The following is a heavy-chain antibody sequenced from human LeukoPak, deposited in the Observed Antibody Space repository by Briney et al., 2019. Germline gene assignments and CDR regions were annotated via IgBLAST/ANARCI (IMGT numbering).Heavy chain of an antibody. Sequence: ASETLSLTCTVSGGSISRYYWSWIRQPPGKGLEWIGYIYNSGSTSYNPSLKSRVTISVDTSKNQFSLKLSSVTAADTAVYYCAREAGYYDSSGYYCDWGQGTLVTVSS. D-gene: IGHD3-22*01. CDR1: GGSISRYY. CDR3: AREAGYYDSSGYYCD. J-gene: IGHJ4*02. V-gene: IGHV4-4*09. CDR2: IYNSGST.